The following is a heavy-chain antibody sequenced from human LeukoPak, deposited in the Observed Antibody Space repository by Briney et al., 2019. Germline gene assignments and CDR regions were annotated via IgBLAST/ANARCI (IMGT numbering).Heavy chain of an antibody. J-gene: IGHJ4*02. CDR3: AKSGAPPLWYFDY. CDR2: ISGSGGST. Sequence: PGGSLRLSCAASGFTFSSYAMSWVRQAPGKGLEWVSAISGSGGSTYYADSVKGRFTISRDNSKDTLYLQMNSLRAEDTAVYYCAKSGAPPLWYFDYWGQGTLVTVSS. CDR1: GFTFSSYA. V-gene: IGHV3-23*01. D-gene: IGHD2-21*01.